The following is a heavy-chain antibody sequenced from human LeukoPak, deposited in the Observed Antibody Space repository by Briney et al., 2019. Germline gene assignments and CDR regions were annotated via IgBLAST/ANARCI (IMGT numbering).Heavy chain of an antibody. D-gene: IGHD3-22*01. CDR2: IYYSGST. CDR3: ARDLYYYDSSGRLYYYYGMDV. V-gene: IGHV4-59*01. J-gene: IGHJ6*02. Sequence: SETLSLTCTVSGGSISDNYWSWLRQPPGKGLEWIGYIYYSGSTNYNPSLKSRVTISVDTSKNQFSLKLSSLTAADTAVYYCARDLYYYDSSGRLYYYYGMDVWGQGTTVTVSS. CDR1: GGSISDNY.